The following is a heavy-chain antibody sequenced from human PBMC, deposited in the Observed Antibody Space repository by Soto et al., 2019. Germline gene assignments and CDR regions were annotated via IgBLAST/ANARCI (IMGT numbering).Heavy chain of an antibody. J-gene: IGHJ6*02. CDR1: GGTFSSYA. D-gene: IGHD5-18*01. Sequence: ASVKVSCKASGGTFSSYAISWVRQAPGQGLEWMGWINPNSGGTNYAQKFQGRVTMTRDTSISTAYMELSRLRSDDTAVYYCARDKIDSYGYDYYYYGMDGWGQGTTVTVS. V-gene: IGHV1-2*02. CDR3: ARDKIDSYGYDYYYYGMDG. CDR2: INPNSGGT.